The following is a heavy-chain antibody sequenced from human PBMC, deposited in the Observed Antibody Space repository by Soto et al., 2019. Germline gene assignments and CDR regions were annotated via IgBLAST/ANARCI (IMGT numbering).Heavy chain of an antibody. CDR1: GGSFSGYY. V-gene: IGHV4-34*01. D-gene: IGHD2-15*01. CDR3: ARSSGGSTRTLNWFDP. CDR2: INHSGST. J-gene: IGHJ5*02. Sequence: SETLSLTCAFYGGSFSGYYWSCIRHPPGKGLEWIGEINHSGSTNYNPSLKSRVTISVDTSKNQFSLKLSSVTAADTAVYYCARSSGGSTRTLNWFDPWGQGTLVTVSS.